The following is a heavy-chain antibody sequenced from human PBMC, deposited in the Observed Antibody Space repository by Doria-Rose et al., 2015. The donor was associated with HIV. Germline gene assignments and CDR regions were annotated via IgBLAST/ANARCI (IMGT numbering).Heavy chain of an antibody. CDR2: IFSDDER. J-gene: IGHJ4*02. CDR3: ARIKSSRWYHKYYFDF. V-gene: IGHV2-26*01. CDR1: GVSLSSPGMG. Sequence: QVTSKESGPVLVKLTETLTLTCTVSGVSLSSPGMGVSWIRQPPGKALEWLANIFSDDERSYKTSLKSRLTIARCTSKSQVVLTMTDMDPVDTATYYCARIKSSRWYHKYYFDFWGQGTLVIVSA. D-gene: IGHD6-13*01.